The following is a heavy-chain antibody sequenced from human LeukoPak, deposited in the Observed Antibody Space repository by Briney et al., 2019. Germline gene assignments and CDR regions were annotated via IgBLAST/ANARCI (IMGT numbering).Heavy chain of an antibody. V-gene: IGHV3-30*02. CDR1: GFTFSSYG. J-gene: IGHJ3*02. CDR3: ARDFKGYDYVWGSYRNDAFDI. Sequence: PGGSLRLSCAASGFTFSSYGMHWVRQAPGKGLEWVAFIRYDGSNKYYADSVRGRFTISRDNAKNSLYLQMNSLRAEDTAVYYCARDFKGYDYVWGSYRNDAFDIWGQGTMVTVSS. CDR2: IRYDGSNK. D-gene: IGHD3-16*02.